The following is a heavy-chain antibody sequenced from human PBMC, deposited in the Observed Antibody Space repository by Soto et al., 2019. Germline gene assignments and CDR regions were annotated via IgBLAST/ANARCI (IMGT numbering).Heavy chain of an antibody. Sequence: EVQLVESGGGLVKPGGSLRLSCAASGFTFSSYTMNWVRQAPGKGLEWVSTITTSSTSIYYADSVKGRFTISRDSAKIYLYLQMDSPRVADTAVYYCARVQWLASHIWGRGTVVTVSS. J-gene: IGHJ3*02. V-gene: IGHV3-21*01. CDR2: ITTSSTSI. D-gene: IGHD6-19*01. CDR3: ARVQWLASHI. CDR1: GFTFSSYT.